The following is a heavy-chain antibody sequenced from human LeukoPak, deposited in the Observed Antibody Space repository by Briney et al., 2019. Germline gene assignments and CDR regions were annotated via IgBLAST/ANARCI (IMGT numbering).Heavy chain of an antibody. D-gene: IGHD3-3*01. J-gene: IGHJ5*02. CDR2: IYTSGST. CDR3: ARDNRILEWLGDWFDP. V-gene: IGHV4-4*07. CDR1: GGSISSYY. Sequence: SETLSLTCTVSGGSISSYYWSWIRQPAGKGLEWIGRIYTSGSTNYNPSLKSRVTMSVDTSKTQFSLKLSSVTAADTAVYYCARDNRILEWLGDWFDPWGQGTLVTVSS.